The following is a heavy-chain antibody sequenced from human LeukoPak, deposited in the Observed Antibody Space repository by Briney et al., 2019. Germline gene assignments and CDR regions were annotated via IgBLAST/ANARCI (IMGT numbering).Heavy chain of an antibody. V-gene: IGHV1-69*05. Sequence: SVKVSCKASGGTFSSYAISWVRQAPGQGLEWMGGIIPIFGTANYAQKFQGRVTITTDESTSTAYMELSSLRSEDTAVYYCARDLIPYGDLNYFDYWGQGTLVTVSS. D-gene: IGHD4-17*01. CDR2: IIPIFGTA. J-gene: IGHJ4*02. CDR1: GGTFSSYA. CDR3: ARDLIPYGDLNYFDY.